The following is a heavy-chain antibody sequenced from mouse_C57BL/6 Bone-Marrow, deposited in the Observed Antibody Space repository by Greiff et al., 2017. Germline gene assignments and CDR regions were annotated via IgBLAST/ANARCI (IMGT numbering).Heavy chain of an antibody. Sequence: QVHVKQSGPELVKPGASVKISCKASGYTFTDYYINWVKQRPGQGLEWIGWIFPGSGSTYYNEKFKGKATLTVDKSSSTAYMLLSSLTSEDSAVYFCASRDYGNYAFAYWGQGTLVTVSA. J-gene: IGHJ3*01. D-gene: IGHD2-1*01. V-gene: IGHV1-75*01. CDR2: IFPGSGST. CDR3: ASRDYGNYAFAY. CDR1: GYTFTDYY.